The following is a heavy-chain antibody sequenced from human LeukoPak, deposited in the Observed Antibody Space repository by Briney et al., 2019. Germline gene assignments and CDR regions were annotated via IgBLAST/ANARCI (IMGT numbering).Heavy chain of an antibody. CDR3: ARVYYSNSYDYWYFDL. J-gene: IGHJ2*01. D-gene: IGHD6-13*01. Sequence: GGSLRLSCAASGFTFSSYGMHWVRQAPGKGLEWVAVISYDGSNKYYADSVKGRFTISRDNSKNTLYLQMNSLRAEDTAVYYCARVYYSNSYDYWYFDLWGRGTLVTVSS. CDR2: ISYDGSNK. V-gene: IGHV3-30*03. CDR1: GFTFSSYG.